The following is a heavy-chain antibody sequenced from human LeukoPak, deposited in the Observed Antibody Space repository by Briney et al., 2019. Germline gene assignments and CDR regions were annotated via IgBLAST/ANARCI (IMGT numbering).Heavy chain of an antibody. CDR3: AGDDSSSWYEVYFDY. D-gene: IGHD6-13*01. Sequence: GGSLRLSCAASGFTFSSYSMNWVRQAPGKGLEWVSSISSSSSYIYYADSVKGRFTISRDNAKNSLYLQMNSLRAEDTAVYYCAGDDSSSWYEVYFDYWGQGTLVTVSS. V-gene: IGHV3-21*01. J-gene: IGHJ4*02. CDR2: ISSSSSYI. CDR1: GFTFSSYS.